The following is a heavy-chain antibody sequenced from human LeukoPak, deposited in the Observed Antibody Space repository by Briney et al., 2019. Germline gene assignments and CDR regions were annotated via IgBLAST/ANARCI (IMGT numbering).Heavy chain of an antibody. D-gene: IGHD6-19*01. CDR1: GFIFSSYE. CDR3: ARFGYSSGGDY. J-gene: IGHJ4*02. Sequence: GGSLRLSCAASGFIFSSYEMNWVRQAPGKGLGWVSYISSSGDTRYHADSVRGRFTISRDNAKNSLYLQMSSLRAEDTAVYYCARFGYSSGGDYWGQGTLVTVSS. V-gene: IGHV3-48*03. CDR2: ISSSGDTR.